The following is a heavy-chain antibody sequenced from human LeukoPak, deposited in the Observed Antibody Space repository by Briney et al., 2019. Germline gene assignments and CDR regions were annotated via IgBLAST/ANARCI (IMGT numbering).Heavy chain of an antibody. J-gene: IGHJ5*02. D-gene: IGHD3-16*01. Sequence: PGGSLRLSCAASGFSVSDDWMTWVRQAPRKGLEWVANIKQDGSEKTYVDSVKGRFTISRDNAKNSLYLQMNSLRVEDTAMYYCVRDGGTDWYDPWGQGTLVTVFS. V-gene: IGHV3-7*01. CDR1: GFSVSDDW. CDR3: VRDGGTDWYDP. CDR2: IKQDGSEK.